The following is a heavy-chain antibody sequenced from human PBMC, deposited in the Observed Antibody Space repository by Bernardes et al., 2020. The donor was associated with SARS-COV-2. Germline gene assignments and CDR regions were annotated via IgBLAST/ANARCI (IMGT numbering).Heavy chain of an antibody. CDR2: IHPNSGGT. CDR1: GYTFTGYY. Sequence: ASVKVSCKASGYTFTGYYMHWVRQAPGQGLEWMGWIHPNSGGTNYAQKFQGWVTMTRDTSISTAYMELSRLRSDDTAVYYCARFQADYYYGMDVWGQGTTVTVSS. J-gene: IGHJ6*02. D-gene: IGHD6-25*01. CDR3: ARFQADYYYGMDV. V-gene: IGHV1-2*04.